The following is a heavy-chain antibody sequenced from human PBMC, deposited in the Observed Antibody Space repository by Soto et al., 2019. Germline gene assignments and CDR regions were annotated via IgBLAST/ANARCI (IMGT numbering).Heavy chain of an antibody. V-gene: IGHV4-34*01. D-gene: IGHD6-13*01. CDR2: GNHSGEA. Sequence: SETLSLTGGAYGGSFRNYYWIWVRQPPGKGLEWIGEGNHSGEATYNPSLQSRITISLDTSNNQFSLKMTSLTAADTAMYFGTRAERFPRSWFDPSGQGTQVTVSS. CDR1: GGSFRNYY. J-gene: IGHJ5*02. CDR3: TRAERFPRSWFDP.